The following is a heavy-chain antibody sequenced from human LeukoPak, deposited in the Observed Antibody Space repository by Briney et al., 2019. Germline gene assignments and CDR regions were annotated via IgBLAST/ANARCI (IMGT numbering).Heavy chain of an antibody. J-gene: IGHJ4*02. CDR2: TSSDLNVK. CDR3: AGEGYYGSGSPPSLYFDY. V-gene: IGHV3-30-3*01. CDR1: GFTFRNYV. D-gene: IGHD3-10*01. Sequence: GGSLRLSCAASGFTFRNYVIHWVRQAPGKGLEWVAVTSSDLNVKLYADSVKGRFTISRDNSRSTLYLQMNSLRPEDTAIYYCAGEGYYGSGSPPSLYFDYWGQGTLVTVSS.